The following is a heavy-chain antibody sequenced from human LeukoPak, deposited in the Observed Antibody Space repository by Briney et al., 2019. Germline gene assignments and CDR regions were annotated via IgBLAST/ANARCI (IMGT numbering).Heavy chain of an antibody. Sequence: GASVKVSCKASGYTFTSYGISWVRQAPGQGLEWMGRIIPIFGTANYAQKFQGRVTITTDESTSTAYMELSSLRSEDTAVYYCARRARIAAAWYYLDYWGRGTLVTVSS. CDR1: GYTFTSYG. J-gene: IGHJ4*02. CDR3: ARRARIAAAWYYLDY. D-gene: IGHD6-13*01. CDR2: IIPIFGTA. V-gene: IGHV1-69*05.